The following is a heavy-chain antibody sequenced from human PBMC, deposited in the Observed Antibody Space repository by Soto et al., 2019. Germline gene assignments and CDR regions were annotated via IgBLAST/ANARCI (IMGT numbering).Heavy chain of an antibody. V-gene: IGHV3-7*01. CDR1: GFTFSSYW. Sequence: RRLSCVVSGFTFSSYWMNWVRQAPGKGLEWVANIKQDGSEKYYVDSAKGRFTISRDNAKNSLYLQMNSLSAEDTAIYYCATSRTFDYWGQGTLVTVSS. CDR3: ATSRTFDY. D-gene: IGHD6-13*01. J-gene: IGHJ4*02. CDR2: IKQDGSEK.